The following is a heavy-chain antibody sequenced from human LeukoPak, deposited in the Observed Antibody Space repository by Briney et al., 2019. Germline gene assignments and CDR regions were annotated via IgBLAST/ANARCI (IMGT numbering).Heavy chain of an antibody. CDR2: ISSSSSYI. CDR3: ARDRAFYRSIDY. Sequence: PGGSLRLSCAASGFTFSSYAMHWVRQAPGKGLEWVSSISSSSSYIYYADSVKGRFTISRDNAKNSLYLQMNSLRAEDTAVYYCARDRAFYRSIDYWGQGTLVTVSS. V-gene: IGHV3-21*01. J-gene: IGHJ4*02. D-gene: IGHD3-3*02. CDR1: GFTFSSYA.